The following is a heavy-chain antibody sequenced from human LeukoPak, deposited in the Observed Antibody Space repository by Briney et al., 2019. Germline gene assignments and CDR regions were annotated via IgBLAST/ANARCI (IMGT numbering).Heavy chain of an antibody. J-gene: IGHJ4*02. CDR1: GFTFSSYG. D-gene: IGHD3-10*01. CDR2: IWYDGSNK. V-gene: IGHV3-33*01. CDR3: ARDRSYGSGTNNPPFGY. Sequence: GRSLRLSCAASGFTFSSYGMHWVRQAPGKGLEWVAVIWYDGSNKYYADSMKGRFTISRDNSKNTLYLQMNSLRAEDTAVYYCARDRSYGSGTNNPPFGYWGQGTLVTVSS.